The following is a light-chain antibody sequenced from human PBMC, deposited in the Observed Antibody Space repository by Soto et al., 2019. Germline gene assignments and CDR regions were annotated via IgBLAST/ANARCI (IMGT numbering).Light chain of an antibody. CDR2: EVD. CDR1: SSDIGTYNF. V-gene: IGLV2-14*01. J-gene: IGLJ1*01. Sequence: QSVLTQPASVSGSPGQAITISCSGSSSDIGTYNFVSWYQHLPGKAPQLIIFEVDNRPSGVSDRFSASKSGNTASLTISGLQAEDEAEYYCSSYTTTNSDVFGSGTKLTVL. CDR3: SSYTTTNSDV.